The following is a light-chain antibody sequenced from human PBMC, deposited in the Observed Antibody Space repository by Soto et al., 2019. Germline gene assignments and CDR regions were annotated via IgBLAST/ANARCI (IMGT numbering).Light chain of an antibody. Sequence: QSALTQPPSASGSPGQSVTISCSGSSSDVGAYNYVSWYQRHPGKAPKLLLYEVSKRPSGVPDRFSGSKSGNTASLTVSGLQAADEADYYCSSYAGSNNLVFGGGTQLTVL. CDR1: SSDVGAYNY. J-gene: IGLJ2*01. CDR3: SSYAGSNNLV. CDR2: EVS. V-gene: IGLV2-8*01.